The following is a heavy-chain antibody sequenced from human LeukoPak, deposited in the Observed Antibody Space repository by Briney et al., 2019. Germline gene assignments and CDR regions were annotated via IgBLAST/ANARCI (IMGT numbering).Heavy chain of an antibody. CDR3: SRGDPDY. J-gene: IGHJ4*02. V-gene: IGHV3-7*03. CDR1: GFPFSSYW. Sequence: GGSLRLSCVASGFPFSSYWMSWVRQAPGKGLEWVANIRQDGGEKNHVDSVKGRFTISRDNAKNSLYLHLNSLRAEDTAVYYCSRGDPDYWGRGTLVTVSS. CDR2: IRQDGGEK. D-gene: IGHD3-16*01.